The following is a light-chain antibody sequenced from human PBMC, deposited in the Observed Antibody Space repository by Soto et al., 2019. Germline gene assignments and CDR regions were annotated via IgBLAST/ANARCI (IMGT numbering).Light chain of an antibody. Sequence: EIVMTQSPVTLSGFPWEIATLSCRASQSVSSNLAWYQQKPGQAPRLLIYGASTRATGIPARFSGSGSGTEFTLTISSLQSEDYAVYYCHQYNNWPPWTFGQGTKVDIK. CDR3: HQYNNWPPWT. V-gene: IGKV3-15*01. J-gene: IGKJ1*01. CDR2: GAS. CDR1: QSVSSN.